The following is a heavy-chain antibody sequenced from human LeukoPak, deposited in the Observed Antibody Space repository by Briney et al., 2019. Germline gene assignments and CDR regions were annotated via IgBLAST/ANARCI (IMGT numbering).Heavy chain of an antibody. D-gene: IGHD2-2*01. J-gene: IGHJ3*02. Sequence: GASVKVSCKASGGTFSSYAISWVRQAPGQGLEWMGGIIPIFGTANYAQKFQGRVTITTDESTSTAYMGLSSLRSEDTAVYYCARDRDIVVVPAATSRYAFDIWGQGTMVTVSS. CDR2: IIPIFGTA. CDR1: GGTFSSYA. CDR3: ARDRDIVVVPAATSRYAFDI. V-gene: IGHV1-69*05.